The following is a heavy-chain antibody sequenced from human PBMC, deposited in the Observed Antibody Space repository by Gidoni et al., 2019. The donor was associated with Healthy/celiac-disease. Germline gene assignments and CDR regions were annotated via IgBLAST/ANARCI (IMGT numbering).Heavy chain of an antibody. CDR3: AKDLASIVGATRADY. J-gene: IGHJ4*02. CDR2: ISGSGGST. V-gene: IGHV3-23*01. CDR1: GFPFSSYA. D-gene: IGHD1-26*01. Sequence: EVQLLESGGGLVQPGGSLRLSCAASGFPFSSYAMSWVRQAPGKGLEWVSAISGSGGSTYYADSVKGRFTISRDNSKNTLYLQMNSLRAEDTAVYYCAKDLASIVGATRADYWGQGTLVTVSS.